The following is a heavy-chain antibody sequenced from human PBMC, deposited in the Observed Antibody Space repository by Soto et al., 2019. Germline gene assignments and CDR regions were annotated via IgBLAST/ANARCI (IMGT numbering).Heavy chain of an antibody. CDR3: AKDPGTTGFDY. J-gene: IGHJ4*02. CDR2: ISGSDGST. CDR1: GFSFSSYA. V-gene: IGHV3-23*01. Sequence: EVQLLESGGGLVQPGGSLRLSCVASGFSFSSYAMSWVRQAPGKGLEWVSVISGSDGSTYYADSVKGRFTISRDNSKNTLYLQMNSLRAEDTAVYYCAKDPGTTGFDYWGQGTLVTVSS. D-gene: IGHD1-7*01.